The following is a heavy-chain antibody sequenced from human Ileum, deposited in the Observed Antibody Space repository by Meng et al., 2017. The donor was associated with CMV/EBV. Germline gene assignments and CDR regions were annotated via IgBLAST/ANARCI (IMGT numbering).Heavy chain of an antibody. D-gene: IGHD1-1*01. J-gene: IGHJ4*02. V-gene: IGHV1-2*02. CDR3: ARGDYNGDFDY. Sequence: VALVQSGAELNKPGGCVKVTCTSSGSIFVGYYIHWVQQATGQGFEWMEWIKPNGGERDYDKNFRDRVIMTRDTSISTVFIDMNWLISDDKAVYYCARGDYNGDFDYWGQGILVTVSS. CDR1: GSIFVGYY. CDR2: IKPNGGER.